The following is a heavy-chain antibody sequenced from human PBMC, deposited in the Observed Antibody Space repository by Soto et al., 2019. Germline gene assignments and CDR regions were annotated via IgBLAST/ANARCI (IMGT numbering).Heavy chain of an antibody. CDR3: ARGECSGGICSSGHS. D-gene: IGHD2-15*01. CDR1: GFSFSDRY. J-gene: IGHJ5*01. CDR2: ARNKANSYTT. Sequence: EVQLVESGGGLVQPGGSLRLSCAASGFSFSDRYMDWVRQAPGKGLEWVGRARNKANSYTTEYAASVKGRFTISRDDSKGSVYLQMNSMKTEDPALYYCARGECSGGICSSGHSWGQGTLVTVCS. V-gene: IGHV3-72*01.